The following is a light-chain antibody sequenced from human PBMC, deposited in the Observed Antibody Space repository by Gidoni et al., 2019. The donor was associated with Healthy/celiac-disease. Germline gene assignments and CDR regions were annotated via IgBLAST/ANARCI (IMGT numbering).Light chain of an antibody. CDR1: QSVSSY. V-gene: IGKV3-11*01. Sequence: IVSTQSPATLSLSPGERATLSCRASQSVSSYLAWYQQKPGQAPRLLIYDASNSATGIPARFIGSGSGTDFTLTISSLEPEDFAVYYCQQRSNWPPRTFXQXTKLEIK. J-gene: IGKJ2*01. CDR3: QQRSNWPPRT. CDR2: DAS.